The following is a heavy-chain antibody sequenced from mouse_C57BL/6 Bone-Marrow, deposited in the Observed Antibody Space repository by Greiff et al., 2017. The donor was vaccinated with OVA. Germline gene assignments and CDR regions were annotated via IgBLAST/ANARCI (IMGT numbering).Heavy chain of an antibody. J-gene: IGHJ2*01. CDR3: ARPSTGY. CDR2: INSDGGST. Sequence: EVMLVESGGGLVQPGESLKLSCESNEYAFPSHDMSWVRQTPEKRLELVAAINSDGGSTYYPDNMEGRFISSRDNTKKTLYLQMSSLRSEDTALYYSARPSTGYWGQGTTLTVSS. V-gene: IGHV5-2*01. CDR1: EYAFPSHD. D-gene: IGHD1-1*01.